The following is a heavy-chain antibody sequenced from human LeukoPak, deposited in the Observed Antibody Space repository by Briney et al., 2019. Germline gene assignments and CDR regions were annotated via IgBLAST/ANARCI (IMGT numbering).Heavy chain of an antibody. Sequence: TGGSLRLSCAASGFTFGHYGMHWVRQAPGKGLEWVAVIWYDGSNKYYADSVKGRFTISRDNSKNTLYLQMNSLRAEDTAVYYCARDLPYGDYAFDYWGQGTLVTVSS. D-gene: IGHD4-17*01. CDR1: GFTFGHYG. J-gene: IGHJ4*02. CDR3: ARDLPYGDYAFDY. V-gene: IGHV3-33*01. CDR2: IWYDGSNK.